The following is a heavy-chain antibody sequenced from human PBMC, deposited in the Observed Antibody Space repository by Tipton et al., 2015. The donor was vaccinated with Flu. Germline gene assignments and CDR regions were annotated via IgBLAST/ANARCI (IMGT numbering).Heavy chain of an antibody. CDR2: IYYSGST. CDR3: ARVGGSSYYYCGMDV. D-gene: IGHD1-26*01. J-gene: IGHJ6*02. V-gene: IGHV4-59*01. Sequence: TLSLTCTVSGGSISSYYWSWIRQPPGKGLEWIGYIYYSGSTNYNPSLKSRVTISVDTSKNQFSLKLSSVTAADTAVYYCARVGGSSYYYCGMDVWGQGTTVTVSS. CDR1: GGSISSYY.